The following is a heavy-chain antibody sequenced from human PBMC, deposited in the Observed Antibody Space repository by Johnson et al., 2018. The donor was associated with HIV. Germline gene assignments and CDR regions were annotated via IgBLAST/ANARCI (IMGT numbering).Heavy chain of an antibody. J-gene: IGHJ3*02. CDR2: IKSKTDGSST. Sequence: VQLVESGGGLVKPGGSLRLSCAASGFTFNNAWMSWVRQAPGKGLEWVGRIKSKTDGSSTSYADSVKGRFTISRDNAKNTLYLEMKSLRVDDTAVYYCVRDDYAFHIWGQGTMVTVSS. V-gene: IGHV3-74*01. CDR1: GFTFNNAW. D-gene: IGHD2-21*02. CDR3: VRDDYAFHI.